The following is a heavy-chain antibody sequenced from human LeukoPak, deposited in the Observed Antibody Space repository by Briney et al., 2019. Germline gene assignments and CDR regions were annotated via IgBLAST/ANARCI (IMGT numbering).Heavy chain of an antibody. Sequence: SETLSLTCAVYGGSFSGYYWSWIRQPPGKGLEWIGEINHSGSTNYNPSLKSRVTISVDTSKNQFSLKLSSVTAADTAVYYCARGRTYYYDSSGYYYKYWGQGTLVTVSS. V-gene: IGHV4-34*01. CDR2: INHSGST. CDR3: ARGRTYYYDSSGYYYKY. D-gene: IGHD3-22*01. J-gene: IGHJ4*02. CDR1: GGSFSGYY.